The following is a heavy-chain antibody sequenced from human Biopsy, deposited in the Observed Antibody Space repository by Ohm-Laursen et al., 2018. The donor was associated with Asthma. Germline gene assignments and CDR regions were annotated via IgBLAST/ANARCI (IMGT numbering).Heavy chain of an antibody. CDR1: GYTFIGCH. CDR2: INPNSGGT. D-gene: IGHD6-13*01. Sequence: ASVKVSCKASGYTFIGCHIHWMRQAPGQGLGWMGRINPNSGGTNYAQKFQGRVTMTRGTSISTAYMEVSRLRSDDTAVYYCARGQKSAGDRWFDPWGQGTLVTVSS. CDR3: ARGQKSAGDRWFDP. J-gene: IGHJ5*02. V-gene: IGHV1-2*06.